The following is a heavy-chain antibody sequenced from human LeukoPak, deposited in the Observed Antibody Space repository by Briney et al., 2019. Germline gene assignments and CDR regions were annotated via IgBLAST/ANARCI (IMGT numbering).Heavy chain of an antibody. V-gene: IGHV1-2*02. D-gene: IGHD3-22*01. J-gene: IGHJ4*02. Sequence: ASVKVSFKASGYTFTGYYMHWVRQAPRQGLEWLGWINPNGGGTKYAQTFQGRVTMTRDTSISTAYMELSRLRSDDTAVYYCARGGFLYDSSGYYYFDSWGQGTLVTVSS. CDR3: ARGGFLYDSSGYYYFDS. CDR1: GYTFTGYY. CDR2: INPNGGGT.